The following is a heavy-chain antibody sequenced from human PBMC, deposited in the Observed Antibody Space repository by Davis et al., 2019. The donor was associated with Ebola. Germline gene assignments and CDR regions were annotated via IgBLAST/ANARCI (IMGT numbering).Heavy chain of an antibody. V-gene: IGHV1-18*01. CDR1: GYTFTSYG. CDR2: ISAYNGNT. J-gene: IGHJ5*02. Sequence: AASVKVSCKASGYTFTSYGISWVRQAPGQGLEWMGWISAYNGNTNYAQKLQGRVTMTTDTSTSTAYMELRSLRCDDTAVYYWARGQCTKRKNWFDPWGQGTLVTVSS. D-gene: IGHD2-8*01. CDR3: ARGQCTKRKNWFDP.